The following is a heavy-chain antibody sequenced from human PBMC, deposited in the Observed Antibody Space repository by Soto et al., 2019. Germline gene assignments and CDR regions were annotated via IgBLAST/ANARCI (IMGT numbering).Heavy chain of an antibody. Sequence: GSLRNSCAASGLTFSGSAVHWVRQASGKGLEWVGRIRSKANSYATAYAASVKGRFTISRDDSKNTAYLQMNSLKTEDTAVYYCRSWGTGQKHDYWGQGILVTVS. CDR3: RSWGTGQKHDY. D-gene: IGHD3-10*01. CDR2: IRSKANSYAT. CDR1: GLTFSGSA. J-gene: IGHJ4*02. V-gene: IGHV3-73*01.